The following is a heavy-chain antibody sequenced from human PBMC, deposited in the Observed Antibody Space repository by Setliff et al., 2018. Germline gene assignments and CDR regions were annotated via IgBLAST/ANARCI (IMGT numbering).Heavy chain of an antibody. J-gene: IGHJ4*02. D-gene: IGHD3-3*01. Sequence: PSETLSLTCAVSGGSISSGNWWSWVRQTPGKGLEWIGEINHSGKTNHKPSLKSRVTMSVDKSKNQFSLKLNSVTAADTAVYYCARELPRTIFGVVIDYWGQGTLVTVSS. CDR1: GGSISSGNW. CDR3: ARELPRTIFGVVIDY. CDR2: INHSGKT. V-gene: IGHV4-4*02.